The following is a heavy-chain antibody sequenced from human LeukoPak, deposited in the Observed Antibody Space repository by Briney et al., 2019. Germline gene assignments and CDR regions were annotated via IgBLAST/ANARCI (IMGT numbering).Heavy chain of an antibody. CDR1: GGTFSSYA. CDR3: ARDGWEYQLLYPPQFDY. V-gene: IGHV1-69*13. Sequence: SVKVSCKASGGTFSSYAISWVRQAPGQGLEWMGGIIPIFGTANYAQKFQGRVTITADESTSTAYMELSSLRSEDTDVYYCARDGWEYQLLYPPQFDYWGQGTLVTVSS. J-gene: IGHJ4*02. CDR2: IIPIFGTA. D-gene: IGHD2-2*02.